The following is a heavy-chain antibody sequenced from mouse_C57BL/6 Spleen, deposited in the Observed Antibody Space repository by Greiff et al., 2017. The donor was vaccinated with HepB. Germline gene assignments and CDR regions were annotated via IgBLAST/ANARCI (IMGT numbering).Heavy chain of an antibody. D-gene: IGHD2-5*01. CDR2: INPSTGGT. CDR1: GYSFTGYY. CDR3: ARHSNYVDY. Sequence: DVQLVESGPELVKPGASVKISCKASGYSFTGYYMNWVKQSPEKSLEWIGEINPSTGGTTYNQKFKAKATLTVDKSSSTAYMQLKSLTSEDSAVYYCARHSNYVDYWGQGTTLTVSS. V-gene: IGHV1-42*01. J-gene: IGHJ2*01.